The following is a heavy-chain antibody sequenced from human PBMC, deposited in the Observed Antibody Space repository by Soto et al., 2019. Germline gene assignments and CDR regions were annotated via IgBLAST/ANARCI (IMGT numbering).Heavy chain of an antibody. V-gene: IGHV4-34*01. CDR1: GGSFSGYY. CDR3: ARALTHYHFWSGYYGWCEP. CDR2: SNHSGST. D-gene: IGHD3-3*01. Sequence: TMSRTCSVYGGSFSGYYWSRIRQPPGKGQEWIGESNHSGSTNYNPSLRSRVTISVDTSKNQFSLKLSSVTAADTAVYYGARALTHYHFWSGYYGWCEPWGQG. J-gene: IGHJ5*02.